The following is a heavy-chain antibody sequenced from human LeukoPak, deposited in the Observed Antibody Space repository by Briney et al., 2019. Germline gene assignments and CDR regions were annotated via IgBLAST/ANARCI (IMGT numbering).Heavy chain of an antibody. D-gene: IGHD6-13*01. J-gene: IGHJ4*02. Sequence: AGSLSLSCAASGFTFSSYSMNWVRQAPGKGLEWVSSISSSSSYIYYADSVKGRFTISRDNAKNSLYLQMNSLRAEDTAVYYCARTLPGGIAAAGTSDYWGQGTLVTVSS. CDR1: GFTFSSYS. CDR2: ISSSSSYI. V-gene: IGHV3-21*01. CDR3: ARTLPGGIAAAGTSDY.